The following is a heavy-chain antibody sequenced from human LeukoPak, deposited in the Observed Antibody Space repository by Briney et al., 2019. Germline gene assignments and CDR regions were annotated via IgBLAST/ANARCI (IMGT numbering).Heavy chain of an antibody. CDR2: IYPGDSDT. CDR3: ARPGYCSGGSCANAFDI. V-gene: IGHV5-51*01. J-gene: IGHJ3*02. CDR1: GYTFTSYW. D-gene: IGHD2-15*01. Sequence: PGESLKISCRGSGYTFTSYWIGWVRQMPGKGLEWMGIIYPGDSDTRYSPSFQGQVTISADKSITTAYLQWSSLKASDTAMYYCARPGYCSGGSCANAFDIWGQGTMVTVSS.